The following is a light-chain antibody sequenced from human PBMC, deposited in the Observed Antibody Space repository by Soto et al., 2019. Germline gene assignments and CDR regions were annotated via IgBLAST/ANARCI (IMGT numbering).Light chain of an antibody. CDR3: QQYGSSPGT. Sequence: EIVLTQSPGTLSLSPGERATLSCRASQSVSSSYLAWYQQKPGQAPRLLIYGASSRATGIPGRFSGSGSGTDFTLTISRLEPEDFAVYYCQQYGSSPGTFGGGTKVDI. CDR1: QSVSSSY. J-gene: IGKJ4*01. CDR2: GAS. V-gene: IGKV3-20*01.